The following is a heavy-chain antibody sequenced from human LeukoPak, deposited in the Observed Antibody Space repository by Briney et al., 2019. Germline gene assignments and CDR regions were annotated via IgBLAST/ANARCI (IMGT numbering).Heavy chain of an antibody. V-gene: IGHV1-69*13. J-gene: IGHJ3*02. CDR1: GGTFSSYA. Sequence: SVKVCCKASGGTFSSYAISWVRQAPGQGLEWMGGIIPIFGTANYAQKFQGRVTITADESTSTAYMELSSLRSEDTAVYYCARDSRGADAFDIWGQGTMVTVSS. CDR2: IIPIFGTA. CDR3: ARDSRGADAFDI. D-gene: IGHD3-10*01.